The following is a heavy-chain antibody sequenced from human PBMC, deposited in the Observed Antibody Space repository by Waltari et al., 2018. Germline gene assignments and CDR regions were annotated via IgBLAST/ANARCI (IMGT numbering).Heavy chain of an antibody. D-gene: IGHD2-15*01. CDR3: ARDRGRGLYLDT. J-gene: IGHJ5*02. Sequence: QLQLQESGPGLVKPSGTLSLNCGVSGDSITSPYLWKWVRQSPQKGLEWLGQVHGSGKTNYNPSFASRVTISLDTSRNQCTLMLTSATAADTAIYYCARDRGRGLYLDTWGPGTLVTVSP. CDR2: VHGSGKT. CDR1: GDSITSPYL. V-gene: IGHV4-4*02.